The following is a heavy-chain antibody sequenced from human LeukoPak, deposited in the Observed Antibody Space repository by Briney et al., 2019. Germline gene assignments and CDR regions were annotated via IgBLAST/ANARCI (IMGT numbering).Heavy chain of an antibody. CDR1: GGSISSGGYS. Sequence: TLSLTCAVSGGSISSGGYSWSWIRQPPGKGLEWIGYIYHSGSTYYNPSLKSRVTISVDRSKNQFSLKLSSVTAADTAVYYCARGRSDAFDIWGQGTMVTVSS. CDR3: ARGRSDAFDI. CDR2: IYHSGST. V-gene: IGHV4-30-2*01. J-gene: IGHJ3*02.